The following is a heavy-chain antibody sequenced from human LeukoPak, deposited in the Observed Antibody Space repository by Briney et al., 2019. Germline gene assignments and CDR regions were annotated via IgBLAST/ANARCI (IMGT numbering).Heavy chain of an antibody. CDR1: GFTFSSYA. J-gene: IGHJ3*01. Sequence: GGSLRLSCAASGFTFSSYAMSWVRQAPGKGLEWVSAISGSGGSTYYADSVKGRFAISRDNSKNTLYLQMNSLRAEDTALYYCARGGSDYGGKAFDLWGQGTMVTVSS. V-gene: IGHV3-23*01. CDR2: ISGSGGST. CDR3: ARGGSDYGGKAFDL. D-gene: IGHD4-17*01.